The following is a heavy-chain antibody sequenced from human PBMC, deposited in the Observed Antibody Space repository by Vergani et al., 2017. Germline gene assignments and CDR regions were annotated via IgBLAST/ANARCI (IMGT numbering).Heavy chain of an antibody. D-gene: IGHD2-15*01. CDR2: IFSNDEK. Sequence: QVTLKESGPVLVKPTETLTLTCTVSGFSLSNARMGVSWIRQPPGKALEWLAHIFSNDEKSYSTSLKSRLTISKDTSKSQVVLTMTNMDPVDTATYYCARINLRLHCSGGSGPLSWFDPWGQGTLVTVSS. CDR1: GFSLSNARMG. CDR3: ARINLRLHCSGGSGPLSWFDP. V-gene: IGHV2-26*01. J-gene: IGHJ5*02.